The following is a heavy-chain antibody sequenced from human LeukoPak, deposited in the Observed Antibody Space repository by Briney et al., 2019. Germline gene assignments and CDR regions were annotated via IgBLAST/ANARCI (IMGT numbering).Heavy chain of an antibody. CDR2: IYYSGNT. Sequence: SETLSLTCTVSGVSISSSNSYWGWIRQPPGKGLEWIGSIYYSGNTYYNASLKSQVSISIDTSKNQFSLRLTSVTAADTAVYYCARHRLVSKGWFDPWGQGTLVTVSS. J-gene: IGHJ5*02. CDR1: GVSISSSNSY. D-gene: IGHD3-3*02. CDR3: ARHRLVSKGWFDP. V-gene: IGHV4-39*01.